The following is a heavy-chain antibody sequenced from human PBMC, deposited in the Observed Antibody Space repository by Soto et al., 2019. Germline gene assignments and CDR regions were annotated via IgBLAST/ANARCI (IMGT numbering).Heavy chain of an antibody. CDR1: GFTFSNAW. CDR3: TTEEASAPYYYGMDV. J-gene: IGHJ6*02. V-gene: IGHV3-15*01. CDR2: IKSKTDGGTT. Sequence: EVQLVESGGGLVKPGGSLRLSCAASGFTFSNAWMSWVRQAPGKGLEWVGRIKSKTDGGTTDYAAPVKGRFIISRDDSKNTLYLQMNSLKTEDTAVYYCTTEEASAPYYYGMDVWGQGTTVTVSS.